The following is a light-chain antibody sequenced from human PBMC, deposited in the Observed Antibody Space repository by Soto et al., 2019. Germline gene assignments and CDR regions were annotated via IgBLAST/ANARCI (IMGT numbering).Light chain of an antibody. V-gene: IGLV2-8*01. CDR1: SSDVGDYNY. J-gene: IGLJ1*01. CDR2: EVS. CDR3: SSYAGSNNLYV. Sequence: QSVLTQPPSASGSPGQSVTISCTGTSSDVGDYNYVSWYQQHPGRAPKLMIYEVSKRPSGVPDRFSGSKSGNTASLTVSGLQAEDGADYYCSSYAGSNNLYVFGTGTKLTVL.